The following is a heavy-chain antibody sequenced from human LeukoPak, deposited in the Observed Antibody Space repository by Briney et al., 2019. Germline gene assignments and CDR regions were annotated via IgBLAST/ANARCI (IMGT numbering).Heavy chain of an antibody. CDR2: IYNSGST. J-gene: IGHJ4*02. CDR3: ARHDTRSGGYSCGGFDS. CDR1: GGSMNDYY. V-gene: IGHV4-59*08. D-gene: IGHD5-18*01. Sequence: SETLSLTCTVSGGSMNDYYWNWIRQTPGKGLESIGYIYNSGSTKYNPSLKSRVTMSLDTSKNQFSLTLSSVTAADTAVYYCARHDTRSGGYSCGGFDSWGQGILVTVSS.